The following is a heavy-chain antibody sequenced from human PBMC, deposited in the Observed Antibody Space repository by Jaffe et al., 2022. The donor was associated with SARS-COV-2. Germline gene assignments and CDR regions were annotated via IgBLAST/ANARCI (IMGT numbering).Heavy chain of an antibody. CDR1: EFTFSSYA. J-gene: IGHJ4*02. CDR3: VKNRRPGSGKGFDY. CDR2: ISSNGGNT. V-gene: IGHV3-64D*09. D-gene: IGHD3-10*01. Sequence: EVQLVESGGGLVQPGGSLTLSCSASEFTFSSYAMHWVRQAPGKGLEYVSAISSNGGNTYYADSLKGRFTISRDNSKNTLYLQMSSLRPEDTAVYYCVKNRRPGSGKGFDYWGQGTLVTVSS.